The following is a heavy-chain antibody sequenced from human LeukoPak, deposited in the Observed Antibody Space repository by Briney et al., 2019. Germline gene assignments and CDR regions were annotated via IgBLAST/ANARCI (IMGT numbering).Heavy chain of an antibody. CDR1: GFTFRTYW. CDR2: ISGDGRST. Sequence: GGSLRLSCAASGFTFRTYWMRWVRQAPGKGLIWVSRISGDGRSTSYADSVKGRFTISRDNAKNTLYLQMHSLRAEDTAVYYCAAFYYDPAYWGQGTLVTVSS. V-gene: IGHV3-74*01. D-gene: IGHD3-22*01. CDR3: AAFYYDPAY. J-gene: IGHJ4*02.